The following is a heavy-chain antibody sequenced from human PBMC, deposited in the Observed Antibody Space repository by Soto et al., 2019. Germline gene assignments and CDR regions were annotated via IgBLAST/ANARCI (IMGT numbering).Heavy chain of an antibody. CDR2: IIPIVGTA. D-gene: IGHD1-26*01. CDR1: GGTFSNSA. CDR3: ARSKIATKTELPPYYFDY. V-gene: IGHV1-69*06. Sequence: QVQLVQSGAEVMKHGSSVKVSCKPSGGTFSNSAISWVRQAPGQGLEWMGGIIPIVGTANYAQKFQGRVPITADKSTSTADMELSSLSSDDTAVYYCARSKIATKTELPPYYFDYWGQGTLVPVSS. J-gene: IGHJ4*02.